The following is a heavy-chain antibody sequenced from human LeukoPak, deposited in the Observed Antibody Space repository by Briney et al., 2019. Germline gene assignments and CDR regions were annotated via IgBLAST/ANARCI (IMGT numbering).Heavy chain of an antibody. J-gene: IGHJ4*02. Sequence: GGSLRLSCAASEFVFSSYSMNWVRQAPGKGLEWVANIKQDGSEKYYVDSVKGRFTISRDNAKNSLYLQMNSLRAEDTAVYYCARLQYSFLYGSGSYGVDYWGQGTLVTVSS. CDR1: EFVFSSYS. D-gene: IGHD3-10*01. CDR2: IKQDGSEK. V-gene: IGHV3-7*01. CDR3: ARLQYSFLYGSGSYGVDY.